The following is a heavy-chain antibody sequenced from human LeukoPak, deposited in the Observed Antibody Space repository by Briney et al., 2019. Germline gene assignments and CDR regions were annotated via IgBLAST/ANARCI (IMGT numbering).Heavy chain of an antibody. Sequence: PSETLSLTCTVPGGSISSSSFYWDWIRQPPGKGLEWIGTIFYSGSTYYNPSLKSRITISVDTSKNQFSLKLSSVTAADTAVYYCARGPTVTTDYWGQGTLVTVSS. J-gene: IGHJ4*02. CDR1: GGSISSSSFY. CDR3: ARGPTVTTDY. CDR2: IFYSGST. V-gene: IGHV4-39*01. D-gene: IGHD4-17*01.